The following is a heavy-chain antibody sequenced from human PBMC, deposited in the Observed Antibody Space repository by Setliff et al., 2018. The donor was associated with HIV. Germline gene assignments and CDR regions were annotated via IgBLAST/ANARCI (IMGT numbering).Heavy chain of an antibody. CDR1: GGSFSGHY. CDR3: ARGSRSPLVNKFRVTPAFDY. D-gene: IGHD2-21*02. V-gene: IGHV4-34*01. J-gene: IGHJ4*01. CDR2: ISHSGST. Sequence: SETLSLTCAVYGGSFSGHYWSWIRQTPGKGLEWIGDISHSGSTNYNPSLKSRVTISADTSKNQFSLRLTSVTAADTAVYFCARGSRSPLVNKFRVTPAFDYWGQGTLITVSS.